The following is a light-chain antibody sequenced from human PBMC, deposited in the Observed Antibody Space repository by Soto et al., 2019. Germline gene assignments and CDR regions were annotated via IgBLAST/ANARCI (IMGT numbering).Light chain of an antibody. CDR3: QHYSVWPYT. J-gene: IGKJ2*01. CDR2: GAS. V-gene: IGKV3-15*01. Sequence: EIVMTQSPATLSVSPGERVTLSCRASQSVRSNLAWYQQKPGQAPRLLIYGASTRAPGIPARVSGSGSGTEFTLTISSLQSEDFALYYCQHYSVWPYTFGQGTKLDIK. CDR1: QSVRSN.